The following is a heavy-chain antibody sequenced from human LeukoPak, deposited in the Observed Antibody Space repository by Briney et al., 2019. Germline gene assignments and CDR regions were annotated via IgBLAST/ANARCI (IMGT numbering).Heavy chain of an antibody. Sequence: GGSLRLSCAASGFTVITNDMTWVRQAPGKGLEWVSVLYSDGNTKYADSVQGRFTISRDNSKNTLYLEMNSLSPDDMAVYYCARGVEPLAANTLAYWGQGTLVTVSS. CDR3: ARGVEPLAANTLAY. CDR2: LYSDGNT. J-gene: IGHJ4*02. D-gene: IGHD3-16*01. CDR1: GFTVITND. V-gene: IGHV3-53*01.